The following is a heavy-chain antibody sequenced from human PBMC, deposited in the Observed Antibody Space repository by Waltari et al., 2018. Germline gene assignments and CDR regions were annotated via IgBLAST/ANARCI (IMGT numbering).Heavy chain of an antibody. V-gene: IGHV4-34*01. D-gene: IGHD6-19*01. J-gene: IGHJ4*02. CDR3: ARVAGWYVYYFDY. CDR2: INHRGST. CDR1: GGSFSGYY. Sequence: QVQLQQWGAGLLKPSETLSLTCAVYGGSFSGYYWSWIRQPPGKGLEWIGEINHRGSTNYNPSLKSRVTISVDTSKNQFSLKLSSVTAADTAVYYCARVAGWYVYYFDYWGQGTLVTVSS.